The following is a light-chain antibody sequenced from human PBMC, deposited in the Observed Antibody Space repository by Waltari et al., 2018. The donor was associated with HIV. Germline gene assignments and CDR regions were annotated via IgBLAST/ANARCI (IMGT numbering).Light chain of an antibody. J-gene: IGKJ2*03. V-gene: IGKV1-9*01. Sequence: DIQLTQSPSFLSASVGDRVTITCRASQGISSYLAWYQQKPGKAPKLLIYAASSLQSGVPSRFSGSGSGTEFTLTISSLQPEVFATYYCQQLNSYPHSFGQGTKLGIK. CDR2: AAS. CDR1: QGISSY. CDR3: QQLNSYPHS.